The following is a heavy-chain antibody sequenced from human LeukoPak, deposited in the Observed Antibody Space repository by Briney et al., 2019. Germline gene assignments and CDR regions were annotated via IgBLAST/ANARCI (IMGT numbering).Heavy chain of an antibody. D-gene: IGHD5-24*01. V-gene: IGHV4-59*12. CDR3: TRGAPVGSSREFDY. Sequence: SETLSLTCTVSGGSISSYYWSWIRQPPGKGLEWLGYIYYSGSTNYNPSLKSRVTISVDTSKNQFSLKLSSFTPENTAVYYCTRGAPVGSSREFDYWGQGTLVTVSS. CDR2: IYYSGST. CDR1: GGSISSYY. J-gene: IGHJ4*02.